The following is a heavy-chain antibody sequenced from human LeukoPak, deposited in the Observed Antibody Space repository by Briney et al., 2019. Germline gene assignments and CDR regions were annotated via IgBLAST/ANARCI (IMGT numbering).Heavy chain of an antibody. D-gene: IGHD3-16*02. CDR1: GYSISSGYY. CDR2: IYHSGST. CDR3: ARVSEIVSRYYYYYMDV. Sequence: PSETLSLTCTVSGYSISSGYYWGWIRQPPGKGLEWIGSIYHSGSTYYNPSLKSRVTISVDTSKNQFSLKLNSATAADTAVYYCARVSEIVSRYYYYYMDVWGTGTTVTVSS. V-gene: IGHV4-38-2*02. J-gene: IGHJ6*03.